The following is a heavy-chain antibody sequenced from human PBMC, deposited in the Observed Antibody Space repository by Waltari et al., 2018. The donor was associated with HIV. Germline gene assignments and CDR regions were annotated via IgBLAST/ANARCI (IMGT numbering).Heavy chain of an antibody. D-gene: IGHD2-2*01. CDR3: ARGYVQNDLRGLFHL. J-gene: IGHJ2*01. CDR1: GSTFIDYF. CDR2: INPKSGVT. V-gene: IGHV1-2*06. Sequence: QELLVQSGAEVKKPGASVKVPCKASGSTFIDYFILWVRQAPGQGLEWMGRINPKSGVTHYPQKFQGRVIMTRDTSMSTAYMDLTRLRADDTALYFCARGYVQNDLRGLFHLWGRGTSVTVSS.